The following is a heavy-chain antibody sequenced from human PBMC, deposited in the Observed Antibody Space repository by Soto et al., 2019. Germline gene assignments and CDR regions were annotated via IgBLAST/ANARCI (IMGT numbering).Heavy chain of an antibody. CDR2: IYYSGST. V-gene: IGHV4-39*01. J-gene: IGHJ6*02. D-gene: IGHD6-13*01. CDR3: XRHVSSSWYYYYYGMDV. Sequence: SETLSLTCTVSGGSISSSSYYWGWIRQPPGKGLEWIGSIYYSGSTYYNPSLKSRVTISVDTSKNQFSLKLSSVTAADTAVYYCXRHVSSSWYYYYYGMDVWGQGTTVTVSS. CDR1: GGSISSSSYY.